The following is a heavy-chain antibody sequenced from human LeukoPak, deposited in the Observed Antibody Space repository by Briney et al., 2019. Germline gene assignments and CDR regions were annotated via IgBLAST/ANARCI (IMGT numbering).Heavy chain of an antibody. CDR1: GYTFTGYY. J-gene: IGHJ5*02. CDR3: ALAYCGGDCSSNWFDP. CDR2: INPNSGGT. V-gene: IGHV1-2*02. Sequence: ASVKVSCKASGYTFTGYYMHWVRQAPGQGLEWMGWINPNSGGTNYAQKFQGRVTMTRDTSISAAYMELSSLRSEDTAVYYCALAYCGGDCSSNWFDPWGQGTLVTVSS. D-gene: IGHD2-21*02.